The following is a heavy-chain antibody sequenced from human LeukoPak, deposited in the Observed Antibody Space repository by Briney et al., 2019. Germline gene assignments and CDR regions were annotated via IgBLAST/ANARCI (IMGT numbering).Heavy chain of an antibody. D-gene: IGHD6-19*01. V-gene: IGHV3-53*01. J-gene: IGHJ4*02. CDR2: IYSDGRT. CDR1: GFTVSNKY. CDR3: ARLSGSGIIDY. Sequence: GGSLRLSCAASGFTVSNKYMTWVRQAPGKGLEWASLIYSDGRTYYADSVKGRCTISRDGSKNTLYLQMNSLRVEDTAVYYCARLSGSGIIDYWGQGALVTVSS.